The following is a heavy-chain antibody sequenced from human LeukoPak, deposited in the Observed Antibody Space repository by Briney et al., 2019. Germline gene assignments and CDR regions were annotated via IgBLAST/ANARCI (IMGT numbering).Heavy chain of an antibody. V-gene: IGHV3-23*03. CDR3: ARRGVAGTEYYFDY. J-gene: IGHJ4*02. CDR1: GFTFSSYA. D-gene: IGHD6-19*01. CDR2: VYGGGSR. Sequence: GGSLRLSCAASGFTFSSYAMSWVRQAPGKGLEWVSVVYGGGSRYYGDSVKGRFTIPRDNSQNTLSLQMNSLRTEDTAVYYCARRGVAGTEYYFDYWGREPWSPSPQ.